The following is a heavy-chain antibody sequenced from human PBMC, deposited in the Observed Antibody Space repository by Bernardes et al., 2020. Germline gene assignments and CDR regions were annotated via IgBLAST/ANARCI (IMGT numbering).Heavy chain of an antibody. V-gene: IGHV3-9*01. CDR3: AKDLNPYLAGSPIAR. J-gene: IGHJ4*02. D-gene: IGHD1-26*01. Sequence: SLRLSCAASGFTFDDYAMHWVRQAPGKGLEWVSGISWNSGSIGYADSVKGRFTISRDNAKNSLYLQMNSLRAEDTALYYCAKDLNPYLAGSPIARWGQGTLVTVSS. CDR2: ISWNSGSI. CDR1: GFTFDDYA.